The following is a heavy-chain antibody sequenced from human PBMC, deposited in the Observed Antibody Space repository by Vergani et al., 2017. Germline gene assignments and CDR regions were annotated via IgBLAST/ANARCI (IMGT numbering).Heavy chain of an antibody. D-gene: IGHD2-15*01. V-gene: IGHV4-61*02. CDR2: IHTGGST. CDR3: AGSRPYCTSGSCPAI. J-gene: IGHJ4*02. Sequence: QVKLQESGPGLLKPSQTLSLTCTVSGESIRSGSHYWSWIRQPAGKGPEWIGQIHTGGSTEPNPSFNSRVSISIDTFKSQFSLKRNSVTVADTAVYYCAGSRPYCTSGSCPAIWGQGTLVTVSS. CDR1: GESIRSGSHY.